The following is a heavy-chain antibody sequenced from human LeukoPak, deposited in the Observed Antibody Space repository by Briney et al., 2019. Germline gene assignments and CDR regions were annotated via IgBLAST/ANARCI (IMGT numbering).Heavy chain of an antibody. D-gene: IGHD5-24*01. CDR3: ARESSGWLQLFDY. J-gene: IGHJ4*02. CDR2: IYSGGST. V-gene: IGHV3-66*01. Sequence: GGSLRLYCAASGLTVSSKYMSWVRQAPGKGLEWVSVIYSGGSTYYADSVKGRFTISRDNSKNTVYLQMNSLRAEDTAVYYCARESSGWLQLFDYWGQGTLVTVSS. CDR1: GLTVSSKY.